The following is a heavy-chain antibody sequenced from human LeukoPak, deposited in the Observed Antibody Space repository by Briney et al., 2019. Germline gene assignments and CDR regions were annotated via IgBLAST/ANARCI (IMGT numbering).Heavy chain of an antibody. CDR2: ISSSGSTI. Sequence: GGSLRLSCAASGFTFSDYYMSWIRQAPGKGLEWVSYISSSGSTIYHADSVKGRFTISRDNAKNSLYLQMNSLRAEDTAVYYCARRSSGWYGDWFDPWGQGTLVTVSS. CDR1: GFTFSDYY. J-gene: IGHJ5*02. D-gene: IGHD6-19*01. V-gene: IGHV3-11*04. CDR3: ARRSSGWYGDWFDP.